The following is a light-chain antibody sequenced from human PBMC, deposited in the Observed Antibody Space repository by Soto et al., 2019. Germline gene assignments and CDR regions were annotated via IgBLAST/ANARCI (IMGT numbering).Light chain of an antibody. Sequence: IQLTLSASSLSASVRDRVTITGQASQDVSNYLNWYQQKLGKAPKLLIYDASNLETGVPSRFSGSGSGTYFTFTLSSLQPEDFATNYWRQYSNLIRFGPGTRLEIK. CDR1: QDVSNY. CDR3: RQYSNLIR. CDR2: DAS. J-gene: IGKJ5*01. V-gene: IGKV1-33*01.